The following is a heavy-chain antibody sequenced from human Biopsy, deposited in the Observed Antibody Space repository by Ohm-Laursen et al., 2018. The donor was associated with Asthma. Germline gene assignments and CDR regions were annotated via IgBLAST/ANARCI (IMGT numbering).Heavy chain of an antibody. CDR3: ARGSSSRLSQWELLVSGGKRAHSYYGMDV. Sequence: SDTLSLTCVVYGGSFSSNYWSWIRQTPGKGLEWLGDTHHSGNTKYNPSLRSRITLSVDTSKNQFSLRLTSVTAADTAVYYCARGSSSRLSQWELLVSGGKRAHSYYGMDVWGQGTTVTVSS. CDR1: GGSFSSNY. D-gene: IGHD1-26*01. J-gene: IGHJ6*02. V-gene: IGHV4-34*01. CDR2: THHSGNT.